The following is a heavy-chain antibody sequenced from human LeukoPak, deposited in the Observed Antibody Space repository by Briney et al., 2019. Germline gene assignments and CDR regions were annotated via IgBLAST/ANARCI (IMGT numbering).Heavy chain of an antibody. Sequence: GGSLRLSCAASGFTFSSYSMNWVRQAPGKGLVWVSRINTDGSGTSYADSVKGRFTISRDNAKNTLYLQMNSLRAEDTAVYYCARDLMGATHYFQHWGQGTLVTVSS. D-gene: IGHD1-26*01. J-gene: IGHJ1*01. CDR1: GFTFSSYS. V-gene: IGHV3-74*01. CDR2: INTDGSGT. CDR3: ARDLMGATHYFQH.